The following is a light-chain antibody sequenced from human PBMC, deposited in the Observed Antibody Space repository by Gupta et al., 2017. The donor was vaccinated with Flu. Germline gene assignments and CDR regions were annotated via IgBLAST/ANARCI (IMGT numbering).Light chain of an antibody. Sequence: DIVLTQSPDTLSVSPGETATLSCWASQSVGTDLAWYQQRPGHPPRLLIRDASTRANSIPARFSGSGSGTNFALTISGLQSEDFAVYYCQHVNNWPKPFGQGTIVDIK. V-gene: IGKV3-15*01. CDR2: DAS. CDR3: QHVNNWPKP. J-gene: IGKJ3*01. CDR1: QSVGTD.